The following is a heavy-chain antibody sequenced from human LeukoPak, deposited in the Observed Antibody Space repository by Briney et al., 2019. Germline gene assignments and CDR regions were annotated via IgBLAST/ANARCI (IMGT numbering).Heavy chain of an antibody. CDR3: ARDHSNSDYDYLYYFDY. V-gene: IGHV1-2*02. D-gene: IGHD5-12*01. J-gene: IGHJ4*02. CDR2: SNPDNGGR. CDR1: GYIFTGSY. Sequence: ASVNVSCKASGYIFTGSYIHSVRQSAGQGLEWMGWSNPDNGGRNYAQNFQGRVTMTRNMTISTAYLELSRLRPDDTAVYYCARDHSNSDYDYLYYFDYWGQGTLVTVSS.